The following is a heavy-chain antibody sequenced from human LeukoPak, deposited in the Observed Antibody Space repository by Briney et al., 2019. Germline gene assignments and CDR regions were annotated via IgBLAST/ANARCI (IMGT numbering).Heavy chain of an antibody. CDR3: ARDSVRFLEWFSFDY. CDR2: ISGYNGNI. Sequence: ASVKVSCKASGGTFSSYAISWVRQAPGQGLEWMGWISGYNGNINYVQKLQGRVTMTTDTSTSTVYLELRSLSSDDTAVYYCARDSVRFLEWFSFDYWGQGTLVTVSS. V-gene: IGHV1-18*01. J-gene: IGHJ4*02. CDR1: GGTFSSYA. D-gene: IGHD3-3*01.